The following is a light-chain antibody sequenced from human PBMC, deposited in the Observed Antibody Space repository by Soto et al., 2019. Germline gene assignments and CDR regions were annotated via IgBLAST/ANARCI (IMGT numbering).Light chain of an antibody. V-gene: IGKV3-20*01. J-gene: IGKJ4*01. Sequence: IVLTQSPGTLSSSPGERATLSCRASPSVSSTYLAWYQQKPGQAPRLLIYGASSRATGIPDRFSGSGSGTDFTLTISSVQPEDSATYYWQQAATFPLTFGGGTDVEI. CDR2: GAS. CDR1: PSVSSTY. CDR3: QQAATFPLT.